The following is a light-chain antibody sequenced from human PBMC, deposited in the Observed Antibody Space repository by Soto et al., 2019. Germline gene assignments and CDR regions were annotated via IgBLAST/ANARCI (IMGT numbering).Light chain of an antibody. J-gene: IGKJ5*01. CDR2: DAA. CDR3: QQYNSYLIT. Sequence: DIQMTQSPSTLSASVGDRVTITCRASQSISSWLDWYQQKPGKAPKLLIYDAASLESGVPSRFSGSGSGTEFTLTISSLHPDDFATYYCQQYNSYLITFGQGTRLEIK. CDR1: QSISSW. V-gene: IGKV1-5*01.